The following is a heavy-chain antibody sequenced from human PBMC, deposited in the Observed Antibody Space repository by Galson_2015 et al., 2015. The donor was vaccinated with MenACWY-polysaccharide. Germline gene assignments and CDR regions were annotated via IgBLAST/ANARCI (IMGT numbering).Heavy chain of an antibody. V-gene: IGHV3-30*02. CDR3: AKGQAPKISNWFDP. CDR2: IRYDGREK. D-gene: IGHD3-3*01. J-gene: IGHJ5*02. CDR1: GFTFSTYG. Sequence: SLRLSCAASGFTFSTYGIHWVRQAPGKGLEWVAFIRYDGREKQYADSVKGRCTISRDNSKSTVSLQINSLRVEDTAVYFCAKGQAPKISNWFDPWGRGTPVTVSS.